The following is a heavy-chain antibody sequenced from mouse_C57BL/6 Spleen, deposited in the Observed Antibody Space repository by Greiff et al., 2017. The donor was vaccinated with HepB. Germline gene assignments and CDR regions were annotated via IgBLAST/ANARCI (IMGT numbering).Heavy chain of an antibody. V-gene: IGHV5-4*01. CDR2: ISDGGSYT. Sequence: EVHLVESGGGLVKPGGSLKLSCAASGFTFSSYAMSWVRQTPEKRLEWVATISDGGSYTYYPDNVKGRFTISRDNAKNNLYLQMSHLKSEDTAMYYCARAGSGYLEYWGQGTTLTVSS. CDR3: ARAGSGYLEY. CDR1: GFTFSSYA. J-gene: IGHJ2*01. D-gene: IGHD1-3*01.